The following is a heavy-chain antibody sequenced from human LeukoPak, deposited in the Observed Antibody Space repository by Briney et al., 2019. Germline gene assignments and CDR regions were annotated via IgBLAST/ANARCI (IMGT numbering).Heavy chain of an antibody. D-gene: IGHD4-17*01. V-gene: IGHV3-30*02. CDR2: IRYDGSYS. CDR3: AKAMTTVTPFDY. CDR1: GFIFSSSG. Sequence: PGGSLRLSCAASGFIFSSSGMHWVRQAPGKGLEWVAFIRYDGSYSYYADSVKGRFTISRDSSKKTLYLQMNSLRVEDTAVYYCAKAMTTVTPFDYWGQGTLVTVSS. J-gene: IGHJ4*02.